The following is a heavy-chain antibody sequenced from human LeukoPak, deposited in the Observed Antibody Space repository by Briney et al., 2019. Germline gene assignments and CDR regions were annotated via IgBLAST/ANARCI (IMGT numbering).Heavy chain of an antibody. CDR1: GYIFTDYY. Sequence: ASVKVSCKASGYIFTDYYLHWVRQAPGRGLEWMAWINPKSGGIKYAEKLQGRVTMTTDTSTSTAYMELRSLRSDDTAVYYCARRSKGYLSGYDPWGQGTLVTVSS. V-gene: IGHV1-2*02. J-gene: IGHJ5*02. CDR2: INPKSGGI. D-gene: IGHD3-9*01. CDR3: ARRSKGYLSGYDP.